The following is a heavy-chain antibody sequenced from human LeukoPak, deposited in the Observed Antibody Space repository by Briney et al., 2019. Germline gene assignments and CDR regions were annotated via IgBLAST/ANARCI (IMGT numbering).Heavy chain of an antibody. CDR3: ARGSPWYFDL. V-gene: IGHV3-74*01. J-gene: IGHJ2*01. D-gene: IGHD6-25*01. CDR2: INGDGSST. CDR1: GFTFSSYA. Sequence: GGSLRLSCAASGFTFSSYAMSWVRQAPGKGLVWVSRINGDGSSTAYADSVKGRFTISRDNAKNTLYLQMNSLTAEDTAVYYCARGSPWYFDLWGRGTLVTVSS.